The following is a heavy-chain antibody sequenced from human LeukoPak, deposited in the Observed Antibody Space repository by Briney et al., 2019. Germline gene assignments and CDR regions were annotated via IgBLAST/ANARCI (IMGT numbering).Heavy chain of an antibody. CDR1: GGSISPYY. D-gene: IGHD1-26*01. CDR3: ARTSGNYRYYFDY. V-gene: IGHV4-59*12. CDR2: IYYSGST. Sequence: SSETLSLTCTVSGGSISPYYWSWIRQPPGKGLEWIGYIYYSGSTDYNPSLKSRVTISVDTSKNQFSLRLTSVTAADTAVYYCARTSGNYRYYFDYWGQGTLVTVSS. J-gene: IGHJ4*02.